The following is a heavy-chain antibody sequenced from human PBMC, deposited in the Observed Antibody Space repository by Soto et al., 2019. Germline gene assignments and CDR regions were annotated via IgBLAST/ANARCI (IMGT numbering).Heavy chain of an antibody. Sequence: SETLSLTCAVYGGSFSGYYWSWIRQPPGKGLEWIGEINHSGSTNYNPSLKSRVTISVDTSKNQFSLKLSSVTAADTAVYYFARRGYCSGGSCYMYYFDYWGQGTLVTVSS. D-gene: IGHD2-15*01. CDR3: ARRGYCSGGSCYMYYFDY. CDR1: GGSFSGYY. CDR2: INHSGST. J-gene: IGHJ4*02. V-gene: IGHV4-34*01.